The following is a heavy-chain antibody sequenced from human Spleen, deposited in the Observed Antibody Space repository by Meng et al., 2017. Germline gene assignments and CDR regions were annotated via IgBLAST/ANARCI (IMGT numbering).Heavy chain of an antibody. CDR1: GYTFTGYY. CDR3: ARKAGNCISTTCYSLDY. V-gene: IGHV1-2*02. Sequence: ASVKVFCKASGYTFTGYYMHWVRQAPGQGLEWMGWINPKSGVTYYAQKFEGRVTLTRDTSISTGYMELTRLRSDDTAVYYCARKAGNCISTTCYSLDYWGQGTLVTVSS. D-gene: IGHD2-2*01. CDR2: INPKSGVT. J-gene: IGHJ4*02.